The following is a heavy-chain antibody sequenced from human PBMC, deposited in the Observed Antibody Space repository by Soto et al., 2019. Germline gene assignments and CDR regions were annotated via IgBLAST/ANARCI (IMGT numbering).Heavy chain of an antibody. J-gene: IGHJ3*02. V-gene: IGHV5-10-1*01. CDR2: IDPSDSYT. CDR1: GYSFTSYW. Sequence: PGESLKNSCKGSGYSFTSYWISWVRQMPGKGLEWMGRIDPSDSYTNYSPSFQGHVTISADESTSTAYLQWSSLKASDTAMYYCARHPPMITFGGVIVMNAFDIWGQGTMVTVSS. CDR3: ARHPPMITFGGVIVMNAFDI. D-gene: IGHD3-16*02.